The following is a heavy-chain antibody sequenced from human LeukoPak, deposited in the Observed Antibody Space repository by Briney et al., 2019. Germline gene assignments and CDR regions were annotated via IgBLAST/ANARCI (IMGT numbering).Heavy chain of an antibody. V-gene: IGHV3-23*01. J-gene: IGHJ4*02. CDR3: ARDGGSITGTTGLFDY. D-gene: IGHD1-7*01. CDR2: ITSSGETT. CDR1: GFTFSIYA. Sequence: PGGSLRLSCAASGFTFSIYAMSWVRQAPGKGLEWVSSITSSGETTYYAGSVKGQFTISRDNSKNTLYLQMYSLRGEDTAVYYCARDGGSITGTTGLFDYWGQGTLVTVSS.